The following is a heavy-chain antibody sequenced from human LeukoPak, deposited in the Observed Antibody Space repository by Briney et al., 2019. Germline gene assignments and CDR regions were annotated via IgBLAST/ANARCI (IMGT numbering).Heavy chain of an antibody. D-gene: IGHD3-9*01. V-gene: IGHV3-30*02. Sequence: GGSLRLSCAASGFTFSSYGMHWVRQAPGKGLEWVAVIWYDGSNKYYADSVKGRFTISRDNSKNTLYLQMNSLRAEDTAVYYCAKDLPEVLRYFDWLLYGMDVWGQGTTVTVSS. CDR3: AKDLPEVLRYFDWLLYGMDV. J-gene: IGHJ6*02. CDR2: IWYDGSNK. CDR1: GFTFSSYG.